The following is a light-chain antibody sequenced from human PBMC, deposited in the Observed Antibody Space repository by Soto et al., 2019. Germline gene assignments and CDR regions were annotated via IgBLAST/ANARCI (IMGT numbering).Light chain of an antibody. CDR3: SSYTSSGTYV. Sequence: QSALTQPASVSGSPGQSITISCTGTSRDVGGYEFVSWYQQHPDNAPKLIIYDVSDRPSGESSRFSGSKSANTASLTISGLQAEDEADYYCSSYTSSGTYVFGTGTKLTVL. J-gene: IGLJ1*01. CDR2: DVS. V-gene: IGLV2-14*01. CDR1: SRDVGGYEF.